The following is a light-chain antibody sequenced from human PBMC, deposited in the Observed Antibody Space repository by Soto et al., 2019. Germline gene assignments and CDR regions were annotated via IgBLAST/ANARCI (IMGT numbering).Light chain of an antibody. CDR2: DAS. V-gene: IGKV1-39*01. CDR1: QTISTY. Sequence: DIQMTQSPSSLSASVGDRVTITCRASQTISTYLNWYQQKRGKAPRPLIYDASSLLSGVPSRFSGSGSGTDFTLTIASLQPEDFSTYYCQQSDSTPYTFGQGTKVEI. CDR3: QQSDSTPYT. J-gene: IGKJ2*01.